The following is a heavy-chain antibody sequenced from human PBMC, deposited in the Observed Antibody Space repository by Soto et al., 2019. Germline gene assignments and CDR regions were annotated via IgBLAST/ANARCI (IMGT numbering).Heavy chain of an antibody. CDR3: ARDGEDGSYLLLFDY. D-gene: IGHD1-26*01. CDR1: VRTLSIYT. CDR2: IIPILGIA. V-gene: IGHV1-69*04. Sequence: GASVKISCKASVRTLSIYTISWVRQAPGQGLEWMGRIIPILGIANYAQKFQGRVTITADKSTSTAYMELSSLRSEDTAVYYCARDGEDGSYLLLFDYCGQGTLVTVSS. J-gene: IGHJ4*02.